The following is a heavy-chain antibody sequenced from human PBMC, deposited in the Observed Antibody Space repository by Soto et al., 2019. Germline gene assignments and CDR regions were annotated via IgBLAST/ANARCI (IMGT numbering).Heavy chain of an antibody. D-gene: IGHD3-3*01. Sequence: SETLSLTCTVSGDSISGYYWSWIRQAPGKGLEWIGYTYYTGRTDYNPYLKSRISMSVDTSKNKFSLELTSVTAADTAVYYCARIQAGTVFGLPTHFYYMDVWGKGTTVTVSS. CDR2: TYYTGRT. CDR3: ARIQAGTVFGLPTHFYYMDV. V-gene: IGHV4-59*01. CDR1: GDSISGYY. J-gene: IGHJ6*03.